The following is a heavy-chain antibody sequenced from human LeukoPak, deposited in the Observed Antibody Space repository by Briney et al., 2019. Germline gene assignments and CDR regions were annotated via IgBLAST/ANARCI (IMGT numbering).Heavy chain of an antibody. CDR3: ARAMVRGVIDY. Sequence: SETLSLTCAVFGGSISSSNWWSWVGQPPGKGLEWIGEIYHTGSTNYNPSLKSRVTISIDKSKNQFSLKLTSVTAADTAVYYCARAMVRGVIDYWGQGTLVTVSS. J-gene: IGHJ4*02. CDR1: GGSISSSNW. D-gene: IGHD3-10*01. CDR2: IYHTGST. V-gene: IGHV4-4*02.